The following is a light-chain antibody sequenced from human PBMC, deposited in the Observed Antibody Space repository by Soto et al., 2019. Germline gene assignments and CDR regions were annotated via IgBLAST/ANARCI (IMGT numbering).Light chain of an antibody. Sequence: DIQMTQSPSTLSASVGDRVTITCRASQSISSWLAWYQQKPGKVPKVLIYKASSLESGVPSRFSGSGSGTEFTLTISSLQPDDSATYYCQHYNGYPMTFVQGTKVEVK. CDR1: QSISSW. CDR3: QHYNGYPMT. J-gene: IGKJ1*01. CDR2: KAS. V-gene: IGKV1-5*03.